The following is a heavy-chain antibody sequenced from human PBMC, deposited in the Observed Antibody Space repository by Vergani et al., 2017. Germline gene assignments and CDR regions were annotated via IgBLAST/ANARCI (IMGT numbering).Heavy chain of an antibody. CDR2: ISYDGTQK. D-gene: IGHD1-1*01. Sequence: QVHLVESGGGVVQPGRSLRLSCVVSGFTPSYYGMHWVRQAPGKGLEGVAVISYDGTQKYYADSVKGRFTISRDNSKSTLYLQMNSLRTEDTAVYYCATKSCGTPGCQIGYFREWGQGTLVTVSS. J-gene: IGHJ1*01. CDR3: ATKSCGTPGCQIGYFRE. V-gene: IGHV3-30*03. CDR1: GFTPSYYG.